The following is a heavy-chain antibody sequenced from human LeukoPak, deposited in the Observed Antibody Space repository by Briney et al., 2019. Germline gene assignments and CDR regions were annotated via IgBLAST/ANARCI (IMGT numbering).Heavy chain of an antibody. J-gene: IGHJ4*02. D-gene: IGHD3-3*01. Sequence: PSETLSLTCTVSGGSISSYYWSWIRQPPGKGLEWIGYIYYSGSTNCNPSLKSRVTISVDTSKNQFSLKLSSVTAADTAVYYCARGGAITIFGVVTPQADFDYWGQGTLVTVSS. CDR1: GGSISSYY. CDR2: IYYSGST. CDR3: ARGGAITIFGVVTPQADFDY. V-gene: IGHV4-59*01.